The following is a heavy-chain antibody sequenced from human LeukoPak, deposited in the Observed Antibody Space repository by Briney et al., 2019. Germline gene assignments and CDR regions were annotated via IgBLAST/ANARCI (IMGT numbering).Heavy chain of an antibody. J-gene: IGHJ4*02. CDR2: IYYSGST. V-gene: IGHV4-59*05. CDR3: ATQAPQIDY. Sequence: KPGGSLRLSCAASGFTFSDYYMSWIPQAPGKGLEWIGSIYYSGSTYYNPSLKSRVTISVDTSKNQFSLKLSSVTAADTAVYYCATQAPQIDYWGQGTLVTVSS. CDR1: GFTFSDYY.